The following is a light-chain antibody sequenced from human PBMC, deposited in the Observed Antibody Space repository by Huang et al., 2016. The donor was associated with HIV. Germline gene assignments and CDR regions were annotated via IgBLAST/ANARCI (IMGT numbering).Light chain of an antibody. Sequence: IVMTQSPLSLPVTPGEPASFSFRSSQSLLRSNGYNYLDWYLHRPGQSPQLLIYLGSYRASGVPDRLSGSGSGTNVTLKISRVETDDLGTYYCMQGLRTPGVTFGPGTRVDIK. CDR1: QSLLRSNGYNY. CDR2: LGS. CDR3: MQGLRTPGVT. V-gene: IGKV2-28*01. J-gene: IGKJ3*01.